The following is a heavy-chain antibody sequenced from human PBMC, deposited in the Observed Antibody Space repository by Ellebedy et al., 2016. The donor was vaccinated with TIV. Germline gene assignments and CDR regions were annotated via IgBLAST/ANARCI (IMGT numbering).Heavy chain of an antibody. D-gene: IGHD3-3*01. CDR3: ARGLYDFWTGLYPEAFAI. CDR2: MNPNIGAT. CDR1: GYTFTDYT. Sequence: ASVKVSCXTSGYTFTDYTLHWVRQAPGQVFEWMGWMNPNIGATYYAQRFRGRVTMTTDTSIRTAYMELSRLTSDDTAIYFCARGLYDFWTGLYPEAFAIWGQGTMVTVSS. V-gene: IGHV1-2*02. J-gene: IGHJ3*02.